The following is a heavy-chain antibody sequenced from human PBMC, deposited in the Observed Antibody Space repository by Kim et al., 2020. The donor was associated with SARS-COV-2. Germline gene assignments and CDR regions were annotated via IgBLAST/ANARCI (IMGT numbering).Heavy chain of an antibody. V-gene: IGHV1-2*02. CDR1: GYTFTGYY. CDR3: ARSSRIRQWELHFDY. CDR2: INPNSGGT. Sequence: ASVKVSCKASGYTFTGYYMHWVRQAPGQGLEWMGWINPNSGGTNYAQKFQGRVTMTRDTSISTAYMELSRLRSDDTAVYYCARSSRIRQWELHFDYWGQGTLVTVSS. J-gene: IGHJ4*02. D-gene: IGHD1-26*01.